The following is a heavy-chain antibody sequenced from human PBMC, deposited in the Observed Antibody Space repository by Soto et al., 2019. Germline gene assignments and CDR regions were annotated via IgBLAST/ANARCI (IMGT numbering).Heavy chain of an antibody. J-gene: IGHJ6*02. CDR3: ASEFDSGDLGLDL. CDR1: GYTFGAYY. CDR2: VSPLSGGT. V-gene: IGHV1-2*02. D-gene: IGHD2-21*01. Sequence: QVQLVQSGPEVKTPGASVRVSCKSSGYTFGAYYIHWVRQAPGQGLEWMGWVSPLSGGTNLAQRFQGRLTLTKETSIKSVFIELRWPRSDATVLYFCASEFDSGDLGLDLWGQGTTVSVSS.